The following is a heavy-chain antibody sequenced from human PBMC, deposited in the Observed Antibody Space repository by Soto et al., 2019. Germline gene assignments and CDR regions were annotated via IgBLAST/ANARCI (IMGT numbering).Heavy chain of an antibody. J-gene: IGHJ3*02. D-gene: IGHD2-21*01. V-gene: IGHV4-30-4*01. Sequence: QVQLQESGPGLVKPSQTLSLTCSVSGVSISTGQYYWSRIRQSPGGGLQWIGYISYTGSTYYNPALKSRVSISADTTKIRFSLTLVNVTAADTAVYFCARDNGDGYNEGAFDIWGQGTMVTVSS. CDR3: ARDNGDGYNEGAFDI. CDR1: GVSISTGQYY. CDR2: ISYTGST.